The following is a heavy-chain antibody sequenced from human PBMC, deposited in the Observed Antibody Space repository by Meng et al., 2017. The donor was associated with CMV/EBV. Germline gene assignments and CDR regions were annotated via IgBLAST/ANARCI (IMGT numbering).Heavy chain of an antibody. CDR3: ARDLPYVLDGMDV. Sequence: GESLKISCAASGFTFDDYGMSWVRQAPGKGLEWVSGINWNSGSTGYADSVKGRFTISRDNAKNSLYLQMNSLRAEDTALYYCARDLPYVLDGMDVWGQGTTVTVSS. J-gene: IGHJ6*02. CDR1: GFTFDDYG. D-gene: IGHD2-8*02. V-gene: IGHV3-20*04. CDR2: INWNSGST.